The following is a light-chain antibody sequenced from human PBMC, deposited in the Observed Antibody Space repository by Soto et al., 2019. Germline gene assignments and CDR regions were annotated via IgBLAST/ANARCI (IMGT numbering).Light chain of an antibody. V-gene: IGLV2-14*02. Sequence: QSALTQPASVSGSPGQSITISCTGTSSDIGSYDLVSWYQQHPGKAPKLIIYDVNKRPSGVPDRFSGSKSGNTASLTVSGLQAADEAYYFCSSYAPSDVVFGGGTKLTVL. J-gene: IGLJ2*01. CDR1: SSDIGSYDL. CDR2: DVN. CDR3: SSYAPSDVV.